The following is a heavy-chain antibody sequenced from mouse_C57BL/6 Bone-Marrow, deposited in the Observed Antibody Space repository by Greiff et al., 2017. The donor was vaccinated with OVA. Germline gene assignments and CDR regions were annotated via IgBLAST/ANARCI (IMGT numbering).Heavy chain of an antibody. CDR2: IYPGSGST. V-gene: IGHV1-55*01. CDR1: GYTFTSYW. Sequence: QVQLQQPGAELVKPGASVKMSCKASGYTFTSYWITWVKQRPGQGLEWIGDIYPGSGSTNYNEKFKSKATLTVDTSSSTAYMQLSSLTSEDSAVYYWARDSLDDRNWYFDVWGTGTTVTVSS. D-gene: IGHD2-12*01. CDR3: ARDSLDDRNWYFDV. J-gene: IGHJ1*03.